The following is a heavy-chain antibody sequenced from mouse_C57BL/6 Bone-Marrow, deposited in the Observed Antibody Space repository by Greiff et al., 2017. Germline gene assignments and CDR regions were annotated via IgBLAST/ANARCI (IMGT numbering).Heavy chain of an antibody. CDR1: GFTFSSYG. Sequence: EVQRVESGGDLVKPGGSLKLSCAASGFTFSSYGMSWVRQTPDKRLEWVATISSGGSYTYYPDSVKGRFTISRDNAKNTLYLQMSSLKSEDTAMYYCARRNYDYDAGLYYYAMDYWGQGTSVTVSS. CDR2: ISSGGSYT. V-gene: IGHV5-6*01. J-gene: IGHJ4*01. D-gene: IGHD2-4*01. CDR3: ARRNYDYDAGLYYYAMDY.